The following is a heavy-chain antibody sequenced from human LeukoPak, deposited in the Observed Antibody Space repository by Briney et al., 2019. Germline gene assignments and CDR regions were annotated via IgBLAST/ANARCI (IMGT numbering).Heavy chain of an antibody. V-gene: IGHV3-30*18. CDR1: GFTFRSYW. Sequence: GGSLRLSCAASGFTFRSYWMHWVRQAPGKGLEWVAVMSYDGRYDYYEDSVKGRFAISRDNSKNILYLQMNNLRAEDTAVYYCAKDLGIDSSGWYRDNYYYYGMDVWGQGTTVTVSS. CDR2: MSYDGRYD. D-gene: IGHD6-19*01. CDR3: AKDLGIDSSGWYRDNYYYYGMDV. J-gene: IGHJ6*02.